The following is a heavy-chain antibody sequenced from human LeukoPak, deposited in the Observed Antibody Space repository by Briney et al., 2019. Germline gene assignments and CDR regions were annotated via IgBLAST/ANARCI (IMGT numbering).Heavy chain of an antibody. CDR2: IFHSGCT. V-gene: IGHV4-59*08. Sequence: PAETLSLTCTVSGGSISSDYWSWIRQPPGKGLEWIGYIFHSGCTNYNPSLKSRVTKSVDQSQNQTSLKLSSGTAADTAIYYCARHRYSTTNWFDLWGQGTLVSVSS. J-gene: IGHJ5*01. D-gene: IGHD3-16*02. CDR3: ARHRYSTTNWFDL. CDR1: GGSISSDY.